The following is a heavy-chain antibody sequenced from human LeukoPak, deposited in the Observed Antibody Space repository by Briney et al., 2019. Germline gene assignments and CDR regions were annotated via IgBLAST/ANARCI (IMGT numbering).Heavy chain of an antibody. Sequence: SAPTLVKPTQTLTLTCTFSGLSLSTSGMCVSWIRQPPGKALEWLARIDWDDDKYYSTSLKTRLTISKDTSTNQVVLTMTNLDPVDTATYYCARTYSSSWYFDSWGQGTLVTVSS. CDR1: GLSLSTSGMC. CDR3: ARTYSSSWYFDS. D-gene: IGHD6-13*01. CDR2: IDWDDDK. V-gene: IGHV2-70*11. J-gene: IGHJ4*02.